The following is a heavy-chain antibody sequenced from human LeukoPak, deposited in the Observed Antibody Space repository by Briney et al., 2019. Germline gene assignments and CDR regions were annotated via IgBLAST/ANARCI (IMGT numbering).Heavy chain of an antibody. Sequence: SETLSLTCTVSGCTISSYYWRWIRQPPGKGLEWIGYIYYSGSTNYNPSLESRVTISVDTSKNQFSLKLSSVTAADTALYYCARLYGNDAFDIWGQGTMVTVSS. CDR1: GCTISSYY. CDR2: IYYSGST. J-gene: IGHJ3*02. CDR3: ARLYGNDAFDI. D-gene: IGHD2-2*02. V-gene: IGHV4-59*08.